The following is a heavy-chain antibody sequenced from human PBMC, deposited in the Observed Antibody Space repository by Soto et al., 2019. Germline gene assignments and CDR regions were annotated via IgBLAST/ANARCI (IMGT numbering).Heavy chain of an antibody. CDR3: ARFGDFWSGYPQPKNWFDP. Sequence: SETLSLTCAVYGGSFSGYYWSWIRQPPGKGLEWIGEINHSGSTNYNPSLKSRVTISVDTSKNQFSLKLSSVTAADTAVYYCARFGDFWSGYPQPKNWFDPWGQGTLVTVSS. CDR1: GGSFSGYY. CDR2: INHSGST. V-gene: IGHV4-34*01. D-gene: IGHD3-3*01. J-gene: IGHJ5*02.